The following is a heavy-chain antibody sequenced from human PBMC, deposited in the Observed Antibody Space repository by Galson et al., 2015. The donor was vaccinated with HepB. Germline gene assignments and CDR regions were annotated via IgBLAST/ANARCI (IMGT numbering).Heavy chain of an antibody. CDR1: GFTFSSYS. CDR2: ISSSSSYI. Sequence: SLRLSCAASGFTFSSYSMNWVRQAPGKGLEWVSSISSSSSYIYYADSVKGRFTISRDNAKNSLYLQMNSLRAEDTAVYYCARDNPDCSSTSCEFDYWGQGTLVTVSS. CDR3: ARDNPDCSSTSCEFDY. D-gene: IGHD2-2*01. V-gene: IGHV3-21*01. J-gene: IGHJ4*02.